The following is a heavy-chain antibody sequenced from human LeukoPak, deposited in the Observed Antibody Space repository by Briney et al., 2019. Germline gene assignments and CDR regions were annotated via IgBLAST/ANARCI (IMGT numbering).Heavy chain of an antibody. CDR3: AKDHYRYGSGSDSDY. J-gene: IGHJ4*02. Sequence: GGSVRLSCAASGFTFSSYGMSWVRQAPGKGLEWVSFIRYGGSNKYYADSVKGRFTISRDNSKNTLYLQMISLRAEDTAVYYCAKDHYRYGSGSDSDYWGQGTLVTVSS. V-gene: IGHV3-30*02. D-gene: IGHD3-10*01. CDR2: IRYGGSNK. CDR1: GFTFSSYG.